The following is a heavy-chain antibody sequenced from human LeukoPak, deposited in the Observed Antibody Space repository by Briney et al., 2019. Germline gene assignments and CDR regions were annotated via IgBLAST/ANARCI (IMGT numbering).Heavy chain of an antibody. CDR1: GGSFSGYS. V-gene: IGHV4-30-2*01. J-gene: IGHJ4*02. D-gene: IGHD5-12*01. Sequence: SETLSLTCAVYGGSFSGYSWSWIRQPPGKGLEWIGYIYHSGSTYYNPSLKSRVTISVDRSKNQFSLKLSSVTAADTAVYYCARLGEGYSGYEADYWGQGTLVTVSS. CDR2: IYHSGST. CDR3: ARLGEGYSGYEADY.